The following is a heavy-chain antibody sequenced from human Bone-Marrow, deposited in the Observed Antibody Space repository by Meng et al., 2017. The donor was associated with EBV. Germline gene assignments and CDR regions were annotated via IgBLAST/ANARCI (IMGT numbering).Heavy chain of an antibody. V-gene: IGHV1-3*01. CDR1: GCTLTNYA. Sequence: QVQRVQSGDEVRKPGASVKVSCKASGCTLTNYAMHWVRQAPGQRLEWMGWINPGNGNTKYSQKFQGRASITRDISASIVYMELTSLRSEDTAVYYCATEPGYSSGWGQGTLVTVSS. J-gene: IGHJ4*02. CDR3: ATEPGYSSG. CDR2: INPGNGNT. D-gene: IGHD6-19*01.